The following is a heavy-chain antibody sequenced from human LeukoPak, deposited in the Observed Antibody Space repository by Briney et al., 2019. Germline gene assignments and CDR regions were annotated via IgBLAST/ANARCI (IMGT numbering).Heavy chain of an antibody. Sequence: SETLSLTCTVSGYSISNGYYWGWIRQSPGKGLEWVGSVSHRGSTYYNPSLKSRVTISVDTSKNQFSLKLSSVTAADTAVYYCARASSWYRMRNWFDPWGQGTLVTVSS. CDR1: GYSISNGYY. J-gene: IGHJ5*02. D-gene: IGHD6-13*01. V-gene: IGHV4-38-2*02. CDR3: ARASSWYRMRNWFDP. CDR2: VSHRGST.